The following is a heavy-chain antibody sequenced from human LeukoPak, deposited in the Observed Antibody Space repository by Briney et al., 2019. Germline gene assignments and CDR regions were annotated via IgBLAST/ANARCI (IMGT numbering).Heavy chain of an antibody. D-gene: IGHD5-18*01. V-gene: IGHV3-74*01. CDR1: GFTFSRFW. CDR2: FDTEWGTT. J-gene: IGHJ4*02. Sequence: PGGSLRLSCAASGFTFSRFWMHWVSHHPGKGLVWVSRFDTEWGTTTYADSVKCRFPISRDNPKNTVYPNINPLRAEDTAVYYCATLNSFGNDYWGQGVLVTVSS. CDR3: ATLNSFGNDY.